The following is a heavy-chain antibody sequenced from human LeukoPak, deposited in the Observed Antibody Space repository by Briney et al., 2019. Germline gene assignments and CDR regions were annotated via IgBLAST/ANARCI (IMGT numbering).Heavy chain of an antibody. CDR3: APLIAARLAYYYYYMDV. CDR1: GYTLTELS. D-gene: IGHD6-6*01. J-gene: IGHJ6*03. Sequence: GSVTLLLKFSGYTLTELSMRWARQAPGKGLEGMGGFDSEGGETIYAQKFQGRLTLTEDTSTDTAYIQLSSLRSEDTAVYYCAPLIAARLAYYYYYMDVWGNGTTFTVSS. V-gene: IGHV1-24*01. CDR2: FDSEGGET.